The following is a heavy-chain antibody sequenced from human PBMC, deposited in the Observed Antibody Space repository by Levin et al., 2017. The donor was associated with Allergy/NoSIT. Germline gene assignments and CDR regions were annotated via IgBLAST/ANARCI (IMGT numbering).Heavy chain of an antibody. J-gene: IGHJ4*02. Sequence: TSETLSLTCAVYGGSFSGYYWSWIRQPPGKGLEWIGEINHSGSTNYNPSLKSRVTISVDTSKNQFSLKLSSVTAADTAVYYCASGYSSSSHLDYWGQGTLVTVSS. CDR1: GGSFSGYY. D-gene: IGHD6-13*01. V-gene: IGHV4-34*01. CDR3: ASGYSSSSHLDY. CDR2: INHSGST.